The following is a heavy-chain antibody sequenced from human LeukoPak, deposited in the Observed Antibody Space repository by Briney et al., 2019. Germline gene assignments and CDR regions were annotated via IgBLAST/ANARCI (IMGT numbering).Heavy chain of an antibody. V-gene: IGHV4-4*08. CDR2: FYSSVST. Sequence: SETLSLTCTVSGDSINDHYWSWIRQPPGEGLEWIAYFYSSVSTNYNRSLKSPVTISIDTSQRQFSLKITSVTAAAPGFVYCARKRCSGGSCYRVDQLYYMDVWGKGTTVTVSS. CDR3: ARKRCSGGSCYRVDQLYYMDV. CDR1: GDSINDHY. J-gene: IGHJ6*03. D-gene: IGHD2-15*01.